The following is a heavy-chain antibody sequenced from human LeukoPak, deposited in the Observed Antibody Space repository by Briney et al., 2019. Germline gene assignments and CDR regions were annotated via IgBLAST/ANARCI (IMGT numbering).Heavy chain of an antibody. CDR3: ARRVVSSGGYLNYFDY. CDR1: GXSISSYY. J-gene: IGHJ4*02. V-gene: IGHV4-59*08. D-gene: IGHD2-15*01. CDR2: ISYSGST. Sequence: SETLSLTCTVSGXSISSYYWGWIRQPPGKGLEWIGYISYSGSTNYNPSLKSRVSISVDTSKNQFSLKLSSVTAADTAVYYCARRVVSSGGYLNYFDYWGQGTLVTVSS.